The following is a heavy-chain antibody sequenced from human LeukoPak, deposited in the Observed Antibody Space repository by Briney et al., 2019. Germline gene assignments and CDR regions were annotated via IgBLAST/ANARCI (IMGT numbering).Heavy chain of an antibody. CDR3: AKDTSIGRYCTNGVCSPFDY. CDR2: ISDTGATT. Sequence: GGSLRLSCAGSGFTFSSYAMSWVRQAPGKGLEGVSAISDTGATTYDADSVKGRFTISRDNSRSTLYLQMNSLRAEDTTLYYCAKDTSIGRYCTNGVCSPFDYWGQGTLVTVSS. J-gene: IGHJ4*02. D-gene: IGHD2-8*01. V-gene: IGHV3-23*01. CDR1: GFTFSSYA.